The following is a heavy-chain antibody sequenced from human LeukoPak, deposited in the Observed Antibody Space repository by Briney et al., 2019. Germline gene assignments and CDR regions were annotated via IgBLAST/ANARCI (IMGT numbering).Heavy chain of an antibody. J-gene: IGHJ5*02. V-gene: IGHV3-66*01. D-gene: IGHD3-22*01. CDR2: IYSGGST. CDR3: AREIDYYDSSGYRHNWFDP. Sequence: SGGSLRLSCAASGFTVSSNYMSWVRQAPGKGLEWVSVIYSGGSTYYADSVKGRFTISRDNSKNTLYLQMNSLRAEDTAVYYCAREIDYYDSSGYRHNWFDPWGQGTLVTVSS. CDR1: GFTVSSNY.